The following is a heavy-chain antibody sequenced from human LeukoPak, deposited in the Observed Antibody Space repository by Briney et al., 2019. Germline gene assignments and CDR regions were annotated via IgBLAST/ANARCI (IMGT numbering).Heavy chain of an antibody. D-gene: IGHD7-27*01. CDR1: GFTVSSNY. V-gene: IGHV3-53*01. Sequence: GGSLRLSCAASGFTVSSNYMSWVRQAPGKGLEWVSVIYSGGSTYYADSVKGRFTISRDNSKNTLYLQMNSLRAEDTAVYYCAKDGGLWVSAHWGDSWGRGTLVTVSS. CDR2: IYSGGST. CDR3: AKDGGLWVSAHWGDS. J-gene: IGHJ4*02.